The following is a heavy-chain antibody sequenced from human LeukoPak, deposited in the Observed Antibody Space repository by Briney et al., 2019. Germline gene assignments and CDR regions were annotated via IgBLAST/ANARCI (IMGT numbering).Heavy chain of an antibody. CDR3: ARGRNQRDLRLLLY. V-gene: IGHV1-8*01. D-gene: IGHD1-14*01. Sequence: ASVKVSCKASGYTFTSYDINWVRQATGQGLEWMGWMNPNSGNTGYAQKFQGRVTMTRNTSISTAYMELSSLRSEDTAMYYCARGRNQRDLRLLLYWGQGTLVTVSS. CDR2: MNPNSGNT. J-gene: IGHJ4*02. CDR1: GYTFTSYD.